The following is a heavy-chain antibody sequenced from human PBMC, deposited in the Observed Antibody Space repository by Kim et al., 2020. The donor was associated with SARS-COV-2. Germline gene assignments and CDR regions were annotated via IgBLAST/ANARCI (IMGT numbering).Heavy chain of an antibody. J-gene: IGHJ4*02. D-gene: IGHD3-9*01. CDR3: ARGHYDILTGYFFLFDY. Sequence: SQTLSLTCAISGDSVSRNSAAWNWIRQSPSRGLEWLGRTCYRSKWYNDYAVSVKSRITINPDTSKNQFSLQPNSVTPEDTAVYYCARGHYDILTGYFFLFDYWGQGTLVTVSS. V-gene: IGHV6-1*01. CDR2: TCYRSKWYN. CDR1: GDSVSRNSAA.